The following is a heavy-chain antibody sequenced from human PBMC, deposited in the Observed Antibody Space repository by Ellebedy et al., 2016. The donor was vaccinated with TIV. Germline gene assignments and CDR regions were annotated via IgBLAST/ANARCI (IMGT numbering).Heavy chain of an antibody. CDR2: IWSDGTTK. D-gene: IGHD4-23*01. J-gene: IGHJ4*02. Sequence: GGSLRLXCAASGFTFSSYGMHWVRQAPGKGLEWVAVIWSDGTTKYYSDSVKGRFTISRDNSKNTLYLQMNSLRAEDTAEYYCAREIIYGGYYFDYWGQGTLVTVSS. CDR3: AREIIYGGYYFDY. CDR1: GFTFSSYG. V-gene: IGHV3-33*01.